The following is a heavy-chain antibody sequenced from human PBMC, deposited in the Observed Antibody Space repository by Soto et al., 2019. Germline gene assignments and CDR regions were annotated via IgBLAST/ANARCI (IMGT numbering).Heavy chain of an antibody. CDR2: MKPNSDST. V-gene: IGHV1-8*01. CDR1: GYTFTSYD. J-gene: IGHJ5*02. D-gene: IGHD4-17*01. CDR3: ARDYGGNSGWFDP. Sequence: ASVEVSCKASGYTFTSYDINWVRQAPGRGLEWMGWMKPNSDSTGFAQKFQGRVSMTRDTSISTVYMELSSLTFEDPAVYYCARDYGGNSGWFDPCGQGTLVTVSS.